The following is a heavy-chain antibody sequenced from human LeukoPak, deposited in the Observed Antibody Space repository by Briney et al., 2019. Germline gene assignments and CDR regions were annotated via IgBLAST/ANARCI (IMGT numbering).Heavy chain of an antibody. CDR3: AREDRSSSWYDY. V-gene: IGHV3-23*01. CDR1: GFTFSSYA. CDR2: VSGSGGST. J-gene: IGHJ4*02. D-gene: IGHD6-13*01. Sequence: GGSLRLSCAASGFTFSSYAMSWVRQAPGKGLEWVSGVSGSGGSTNYADSVKGRFTISRDNSKNTLYLQMNSLRAEDTAVYYCAREDRSSSWYDYWGQGTLVTVSS.